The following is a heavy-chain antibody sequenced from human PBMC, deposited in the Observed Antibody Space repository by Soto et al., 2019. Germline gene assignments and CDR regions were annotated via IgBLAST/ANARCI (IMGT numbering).Heavy chain of an antibody. J-gene: IGHJ3*02. CDR3: ATDYGWAFQI. D-gene: IGHD4-17*01. V-gene: IGHV3-15*01. CDR1: GLSFSDVK. Sequence: EVQLVASGGVLVKPGGSLRLSCAGSGLSFSDVKMTWVRQLPGKGLEWVGRIQTKTGGGTADYPAAVRGRFTISRDDSKNTLYLQLNSRKAEDTAVYYCATDYGWAFQIWGQGTTVTVSS. CDR2: IQTKTGGGTA.